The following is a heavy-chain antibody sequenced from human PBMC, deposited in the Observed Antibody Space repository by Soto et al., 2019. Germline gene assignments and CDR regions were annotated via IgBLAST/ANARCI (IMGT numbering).Heavy chain of an antibody. D-gene: IGHD1-1*01. CDR2: ISGSGGST. Sequence: GGSLRLSCAASGFTFSSYAMSWVRQAPGKGLEWVSAISGSGGSTYYADSVKGRFTISRYNSKNTLYLQMNSLRAEDTAVYYCAKAEDNWNDASGAFDIWGQGTMVTVSS. CDR3: AKAEDNWNDASGAFDI. J-gene: IGHJ3*02. V-gene: IGHV3-23*01. CDR1: GFTFSSYA.